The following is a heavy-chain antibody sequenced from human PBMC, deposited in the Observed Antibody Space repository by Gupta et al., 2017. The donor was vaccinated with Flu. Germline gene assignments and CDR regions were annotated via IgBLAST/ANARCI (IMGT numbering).Heavy chain of an antibody. V-gene: IGHV7-4-1*02. CDR2: INTNTGNP. CDR3: AMQGIVVVPAAGFDY. J-gene: IGHJ4*02. CDR1: GSTFTSYA. D-gene: IGHD2-2*01. Sequence: QVQPVQSGSELTKPGASVKVSCKASGSTFTSYAMNWVRQAPGQGLEWMGWINTNTGNPTYAQGFTGRFVFSLDTSVSTAYLQISSLKAEDTAVYYCAMQGIVVVPAAGFDYWGQGTLVTVSS.